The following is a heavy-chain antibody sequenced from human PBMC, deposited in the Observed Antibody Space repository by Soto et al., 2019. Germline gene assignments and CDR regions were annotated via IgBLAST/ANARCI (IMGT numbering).Heavy chain of an antibody. CDR3: ATEGDCSGGSCDRWFDP. Sequence: QVQLVQSGAEVKKPGSSVKVSCKASGGTFSSYTISWVRQAPGQGLEWMGRIIPILGIANYAQKFQGRVTITADKSTSTAYMELSSLRAEDTAVYYCATEGDCSGGSCDRWFDPWGQGTLVTVSS. CDR1: GGTFSSYT. J-gene: IGHJ5*02. V-gene: IGHV1-69*02. D-gene: IGHD2-15*01. CDR2: IIPILGIA.